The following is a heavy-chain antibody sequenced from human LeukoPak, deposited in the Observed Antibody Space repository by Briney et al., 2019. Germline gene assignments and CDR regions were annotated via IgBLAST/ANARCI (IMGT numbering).Heavy chain of an antibody. CDR3: TSWGDTTAEYFQR. D-gene: IGHD2-21*02. CDR2: INPDGRDT. Sequence: GGSLRLPCVVSGFTFNRCWMNWVRQAPGKGLEWVAHINPDGRDTYYVDSVKGRFTISRDNAQNSMYLQMNSLRVEDTAVHYCTSWGDTTAEYFQRWGQGTLVTVSS. V-gene: IGHV3-7*01. CDR1: GFTFNRCW. J-gene: IGHJ1*01.